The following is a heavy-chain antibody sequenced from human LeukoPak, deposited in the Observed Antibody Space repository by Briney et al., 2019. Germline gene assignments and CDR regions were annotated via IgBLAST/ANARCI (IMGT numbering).Heavy chain of an antibody. J-gene: IGHJ5*02. CDR3: ARGRSWVRWFDP. D-gene: IGHD6-13*01. V-gene: IGHV4-34*01. Sequence: PSETQSLTCAVYGGSFSGYYWSWIRQPPGKGLEWIGEINHSGSTNYNPSLKSRVTISVDTSKNQFSLKLSSVTAADTAVYYCARGRSWVRWFDPWGQGTLVTVSS. CDR2: INHSGST. CDR1: GGSFSGYY.